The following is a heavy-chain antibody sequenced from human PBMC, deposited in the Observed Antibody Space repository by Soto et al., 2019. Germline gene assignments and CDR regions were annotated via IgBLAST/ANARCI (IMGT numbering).Heavy chain of an antibody. CDR2: ISYDGSNK. D-gene: IGHD3-3*01. Sequence: PGGSLRLSCAASGFTFSSYAIHWVRQAPGKGLERVAVISYDGSNKYYADSAKGRFTISRDNSKNTLYLQMNSLRADDTAVYCCARDFTIFGVVPISWGQGTLVTVSS. CDR1: GFTFSSYA. J-gene: IGHJ5*02. V-gene: IGHV3-30-3*01. CDR3: ARDFTIFGVVPIS.